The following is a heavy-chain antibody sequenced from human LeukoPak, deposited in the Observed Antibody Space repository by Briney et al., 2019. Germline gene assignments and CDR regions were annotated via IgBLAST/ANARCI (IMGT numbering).Heavy chain of an antibody. J-gene: IGHJ4*02. D-gene: IGHD6-19*01. CDR1: GYTFTGYY. CDR3: ARAGVRSGWYVN. Sequence: ASVKVSCKASGYTFTGYYMHWVRQAPGQGLEWTGWINPNSGGTNYAQKFQGRVTMTRDTSISTAYMELGRLRSDDTAVYYCARAGVRSGWYVNWGQGTLVTVSS. CDR2: INPNSGGT. V-gene: IGHV1-2*02.